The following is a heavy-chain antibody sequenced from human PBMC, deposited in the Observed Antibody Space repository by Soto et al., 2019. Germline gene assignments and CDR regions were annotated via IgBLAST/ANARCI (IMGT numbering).Heavy chain of an antibody. CDR2: IYYTGST. Sequence: SETLSLTCTVSGVSINNYYWTWIRQPPGKRLEWIGAIYYTGSTTYNPSLRSRVTFSVDTSKDQFSPSLTSVTAADTAVYFCAKVVSGGHPDYWGQGTLVTVSS. V-gene: IGHV4-59*01. CDR1: GVSINNYY. D-gene: IGHD6-25*01. J-gene: IGHJ4*02. CDR3: AKVVSGGHPDY.